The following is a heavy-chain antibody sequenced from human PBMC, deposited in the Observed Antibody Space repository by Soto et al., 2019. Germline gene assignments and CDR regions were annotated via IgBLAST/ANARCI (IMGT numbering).Heavy chain of an antibody. CDR1: GGTFSSYA. V-gene: IGHV1-69*01. CDR3: ARDLLQFWSGYRKDSYGMDV. CDR2: IIPIFGTA. Sequence: QVQLVQSGAEVKKPGSSVKVSCKASGGTFSSYAISWVRQAPGQGLEWMGGIIPIFGTANYAQKFQGRVTITADESTSTAYMELSSLRSEDTAVYYCARDLLQFWSGYRKDSYGMDVWGQGTTVTVSS. D-gene: IGHD3-3*01. J-gene: IGHJ6*02.